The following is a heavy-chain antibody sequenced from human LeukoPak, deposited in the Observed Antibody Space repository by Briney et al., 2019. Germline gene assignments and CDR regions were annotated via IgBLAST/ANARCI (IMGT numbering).Heavy chain of an antibody. CDR3: ARGKIWSPVYFSY. D-gene: IGHD3-10*01. Sequence: PSETLPLTCTVSGGSISSYYWSWIRQPPGKGLEWIGYIYYSGSTNYNPSLKSRVTISVDTSKNQFSLKLSSVTAADTAVYYCARGKIWSPVYFSYWGQGILVTVSS. CDR2: IYYSGST. CDR1: GGSISSYY. J-gene: IGHJ4*02. V-gene: IGHV4-59*01.